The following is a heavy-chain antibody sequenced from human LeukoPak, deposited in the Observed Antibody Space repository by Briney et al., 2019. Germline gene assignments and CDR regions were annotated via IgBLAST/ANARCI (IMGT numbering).Heavy chain of an antibody. J-gene: IGHJ5*02. CDR3: ARGADFLDP. V-gene: IGHV3-21*01. D-gene: IGHD3-3*01. Sequence: TGRSLRLSCAASGFTFSSSSMNWVRQAPGKGLEWVSSISSSSTYIYYADSVKGRFTISRDNAKNSLFLQMNSLRVEDTAVYYCARGADFLDPWGQGTLVTVSA. CDR1: GFTFSSSS. CDR2: ISSSSTYI.